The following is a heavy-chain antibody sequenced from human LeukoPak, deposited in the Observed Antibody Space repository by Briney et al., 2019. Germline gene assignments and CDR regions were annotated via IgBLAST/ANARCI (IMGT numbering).Heavy chain of an antibody. CDR1: GFTFSSYS. D-gene: IGHD1-26*01. CDR3: ARVSRSYYFGDY. V-gene: IGHV3-21*01. J-gene: IGHJ4*02. CDR2: ISSSSSYI. Sequence: AGGSLRLSCAASGFTFSSYSMNWVRQAPGKGLEWVSSISSSSSYIYYADSVKGRFTISRGNAKNSLYLQMNSLRAEDTAVYYCARVSRSYYFGDYWGQGTLVTVSS.